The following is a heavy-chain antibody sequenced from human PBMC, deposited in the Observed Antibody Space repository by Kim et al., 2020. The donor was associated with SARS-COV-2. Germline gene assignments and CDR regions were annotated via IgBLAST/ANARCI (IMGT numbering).Heavy chain of an antibody. D-gene: IGHD6-13*01. J-gene: IGHJ4*02. CDR3: ARGSRSRWY. Sequence: SETLSLTCAVYGGSFSGYYWSWIRQPPGKGLEWIGEINHSGSTNYNPSLKSRVTISVDTSKNQFSLKLSSVTAADTAVYYCARGSRSRWYWGQGTLVTVSS. CDR1: GGSFSGYY. V-gene: IGHV4-34*01. CDR2: INHSGST.